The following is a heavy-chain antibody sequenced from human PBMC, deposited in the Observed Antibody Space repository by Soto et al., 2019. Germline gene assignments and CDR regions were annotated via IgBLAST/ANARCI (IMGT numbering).Heavy chain of an antibody. J-gene: IGHJ5*02. CDR3: ARVIYSNNWFDP. Sequence: QVQLVQSGAEVKKPGASVKVSCKASGYTFTSYAMHWVRQAPGQRLEWMGWINAGNGNTKYSQKFQGTVTITRDPSASTAYMELSSLRSEDTAVYYCARVIYSNNWFDPWGQGTLVTVSS. V-gene: IGHV1-3*01. CDR1: GYTFTSYA. CDR2: INAGNGNT. D-gene: IGHD4-4*01.